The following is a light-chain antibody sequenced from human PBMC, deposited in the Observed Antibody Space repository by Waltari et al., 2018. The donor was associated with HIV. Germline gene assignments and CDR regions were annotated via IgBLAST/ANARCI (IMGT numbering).Light chain of an antibody. J-gene: IGKJ1*01. V-gene: IGKV3D-7*01. CDR1: QRVDSTF. CDR3: QQDYNLPGT. CDR2: GAA. Sequence: EVVLTQSPATLSLSPGETATLSCRASQRVDSTFLSWYQQKPGQAPRLFIYGAATRVSGIPPRFSGRGSGTEFTLTISSLYPEDFAVYYCQQDYNLPGTFGQGTRVEIK.